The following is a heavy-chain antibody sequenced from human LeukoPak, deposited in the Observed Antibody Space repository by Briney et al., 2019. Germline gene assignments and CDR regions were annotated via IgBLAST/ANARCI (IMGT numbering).Heavy chain of an antibody. CDR3: AREGVVPAAISAWFDP. D-gene: IGHD2-2*02. J-gene: IGHJ5*02. CDR2: ISSSSSYI. V-gene: IGHV3-21*01. CDR1: GFTFSSYS. Sequence: GGSLRLSCAASGFTFSSYSMNWVRQAPGKGLEWVSSISSSSSYIYYADSVKGRFTISRDNAKNSLYPQMNSLRAEDTAVYYCAREGVVPAAISAWFDPWGQGTLVTVSS.